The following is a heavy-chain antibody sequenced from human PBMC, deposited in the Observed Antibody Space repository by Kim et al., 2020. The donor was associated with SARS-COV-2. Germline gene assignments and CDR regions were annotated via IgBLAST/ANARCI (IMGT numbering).Heavy chain of an antibody. CDR2: IYSGGST. D-gene: IGHD5-18*01. CDR3: ARDRKDSYGYWPAGDY. CDR1: GFTVSSNY. Sequence: GGSLRLSCAASGFTVSSNYMSWVRQAPGKGLEWVSVIYSGGSTYYADSVKGRFTISRDNSKNTLYLQMNSLRAEDTAVYYCARDRKDSYGYWPAGDYWGQGTLVTVSS. J-gene: IGHJ4*02. V-gene: IGHV3-53*01.